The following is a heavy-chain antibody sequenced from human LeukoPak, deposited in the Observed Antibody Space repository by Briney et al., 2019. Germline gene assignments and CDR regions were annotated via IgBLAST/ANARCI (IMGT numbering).Heavy chain of an antibody. CDR1: GFTFSSYG. V-gene: IGHV3-30*18. D-gene: IGHD6-13*01. Sequence: GGSLRLSCAASGFTFSSYGMHWVRQAPGKGLEWVAVISYDGSNKYYADSVKGRFTISRDNSKNTLYLQMNSLRAEDTAVYYCAKDSRSSWYNYYYYMDVWGKGTTVTVSS. J-gene: IGHJ6*03. CDR3: AKDSRSSWYNYYYYMDV. CDR2: ISYDGSNK.